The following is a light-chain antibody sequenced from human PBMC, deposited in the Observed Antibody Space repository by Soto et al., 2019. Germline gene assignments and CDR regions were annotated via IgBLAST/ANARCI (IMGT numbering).Light chain of an antibody. V-gene: IGLV2-14*01. CDR3: NSYTSSSTYV. Sequence: QSVLTQPASVSGSPGQSITISCTGTTSDVGRYTYVSWYQQHPGKAPKLIIYDVRNRPSGVSNRFSGSKSGNKASLTISGLQAEEEADYYCNSYTSSSTYVFGTGTKLTLL. CDR1: TSDVGRYTY. CDR2: DVR. J-gene: IGLJ1*01.